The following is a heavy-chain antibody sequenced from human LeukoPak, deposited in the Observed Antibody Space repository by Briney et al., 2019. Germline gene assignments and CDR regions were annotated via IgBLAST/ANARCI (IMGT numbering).Heavy chain of an antibody. CDR2: IIPIFGTA. Sequence: SVKVSCKASGGTFSSYAISWVRQAPGQGLEWMGGIIPIFGTANYAQKFQGRVTITTDESTSTAYMELSSLRSEDTAVYYCAKDIPVVGYYDSISGVDAFDIWGQGTMVTVS. J-gene: IGHJ3*02. V-gene: IGHV1-69*05. CDR1: GGTFSSYA. CDR3: AKDIPVVGYYDSISGVDAFDI. D-gene: IGHD3-22*01.